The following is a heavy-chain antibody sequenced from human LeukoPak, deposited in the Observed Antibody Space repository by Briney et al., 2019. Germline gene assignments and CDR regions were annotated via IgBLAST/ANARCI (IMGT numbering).Heavy chain of an antibody. CDR3: ARDLGTGSWVDY. V-gene: IGHV1-3*01. D-gene: IGHD3/OR15-3a*01. J-gene: IGHJ4*02. CDR2: IDAGNGNT. CDR1: GYTFTTFV. Sequence: ASVKVSCKASGYTFTTFVMHWVRQAPGEMLEWRGWIDAGNGNTKYSQNFQGRVTITRDTSASTAYMELSRLRSDDTAVYYCARDLGTGSWVDYWGQGTLVTVSS.